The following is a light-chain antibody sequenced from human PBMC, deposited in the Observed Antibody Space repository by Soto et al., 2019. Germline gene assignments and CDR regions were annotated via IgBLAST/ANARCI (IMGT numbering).Light chain of an antibody. V-gene: IGKV3-20*01. J-gene: IGKJ4*01. CDR3: QQYGSSPLT. CDR1: QSISSKY. Sequence: EIVLTQSPGTLSLSPGERGTLSCRASQSISSKYLARYQQKPGQAPRLVIYGASSRATGIPDRFSGSASGTDFTLTISRLEPEDFAVYYCQQYGSSPLTFGGGTKVEIK. CDR2: GAS.